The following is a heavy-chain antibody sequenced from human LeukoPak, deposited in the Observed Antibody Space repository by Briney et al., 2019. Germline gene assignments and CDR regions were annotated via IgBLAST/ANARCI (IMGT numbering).Heavy chain of an antibody. CDR1: DDSITIYY. D-gene: IGHD6-13*01. J-gene: IGHJ6*03. V-gene: IGHV4-59*01. CDR2: IDHTGST. CDR3: ARGRVSSSTWYSTYYYYMDV. Sequence: SETLSLTCTVSDDSITIYYWSWIRQPPGKGLEWIGYIDHTGSTNYNPSLNSRVTISRDTSKNHFSLKLSSATAADTAVYFCARGRVSSSTWYSTYYYYMDVWGKGTTVTVSS.